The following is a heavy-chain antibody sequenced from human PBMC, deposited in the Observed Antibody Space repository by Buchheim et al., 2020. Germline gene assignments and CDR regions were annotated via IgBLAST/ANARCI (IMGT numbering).Heavy chain of an antibody. CDR3: ARFSSGWYPYYYYGMDV. D-gene: IGHD6-19*01. CDR1: GGSFSGYY. V-gene: IGHV4-34*01. J-gene: IGHJ6*02. Sequence: QVQLQQWGAGLLKPSETLSLTCAVYGGSFSGYYWSWIRQPPGKGLEWIGEINHRGSTNYNPSLKSRVTISVDTSKNQFSLKLSSVTAADTAVYYCARFSSGWYPYYYYGMDVWGQGTT. CDR2: INHRGST.